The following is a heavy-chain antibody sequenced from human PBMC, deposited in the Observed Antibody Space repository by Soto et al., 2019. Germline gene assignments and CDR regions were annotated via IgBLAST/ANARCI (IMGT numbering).Heavy chain of an antibody. J-gene: IGHJ3*02. V-gene: IGHV3-23*01. D-gene: IGHD1-1*01. CDR2: ISGSGGST. CDR1: GFTFSSYA. CDR3: AKDRYLDSWNEVAFDI. Sequence: HPGGSLRLSCAASGFTFSSYAMSWFGQAPGKGLEWVSAISGSGGSTYYADSVKGRFTISRDNSKNTLYLQMDSLRAEDTAVYYCAKDRYLDSWNEVAFDIGGQGTMVTVSS.